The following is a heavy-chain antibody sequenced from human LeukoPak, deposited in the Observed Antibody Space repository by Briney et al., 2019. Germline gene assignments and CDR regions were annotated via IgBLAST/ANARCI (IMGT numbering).Heavy chain of an antibody. CDR2: INQDGSAK. CDR1: GFTFRNFW. CDR3: TTPDDSSSNN. D-gene: IGHD2-2*01. Sequence: GGSLRLSCAASGFTFRNFWMSWVRQAPGKGLEWLANINQDGSAKYYVDSVKGRFTISRDNAKNLLYLELNSLRGEDTAVYYCTTPDDSSSNNWGQGTLVTVSS. V-gene: IGHV3-7*01. J-gene: IGHJ4*02.